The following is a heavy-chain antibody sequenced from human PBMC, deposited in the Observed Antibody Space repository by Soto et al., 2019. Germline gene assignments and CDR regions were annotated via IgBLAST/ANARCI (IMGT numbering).Heavy chain of an antibody. Sequence: QVQLVESGGGVVQPGRSLRLSCAASGFTFSSYGMHWVRQAPGKGLEWVAVISYDGSNKYYADSVKGRFTISRDNSKNTLYLQMNSRRAEDTAVYYCAKEPSSGWYWAINWFDPWGQGTLVTVSS. D-gene: IGHD6-19*01. CDR2: ISYDGSNK. CDR3: AKEPSSGWYWAINWFDP. CDR1: GFTFSSYG. V-gene: IGHV3-30*18. J-gene: IGHJ5*02.